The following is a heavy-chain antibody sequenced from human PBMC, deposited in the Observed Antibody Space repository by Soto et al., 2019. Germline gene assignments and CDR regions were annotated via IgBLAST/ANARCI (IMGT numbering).Heavy chain of an antibody. J-gene: IGHJ5*02. V-gene: IGHV4-4*02. D-gene: IGHD4-17*01. CDR3: ARASTVTTRGPRNNWFDP. CDR1: DGSISSSNW. CDR2: IYHSGST. Sequence: PSETLSLTCAVSDGSISSSNWWTWVRQPPGKGLEWIGEIYHSGSTNYNPSLKSRVTISVDKSKNQFSLKLSSVTAADTAVYYCARASTVTTRGPRNNWFDPWGQGTLVTVSS.